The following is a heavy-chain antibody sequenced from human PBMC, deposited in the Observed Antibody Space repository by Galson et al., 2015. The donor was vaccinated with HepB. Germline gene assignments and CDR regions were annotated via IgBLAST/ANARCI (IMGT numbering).Heavy chain of an antibody. Sequence: CAISGDSVSSNSAAWNWIRQSPSRGLEWLGRTYYRSKWYNDYAVSVKSRITINPDTSKNQFSLQLNSVTPEDTAVYYCAREISSGSYYNLGPYPEFDYWGQGTLVTVSS. CDR3: AREISSGSYYNLGPYPEFDY. CDR1: GDSVSSNSAA. J-gene: IGHJ4*02. D-gene: IGHD3-10*01. V-gene: IGHV6-1*01. CDR2: TYYRSKWYN.